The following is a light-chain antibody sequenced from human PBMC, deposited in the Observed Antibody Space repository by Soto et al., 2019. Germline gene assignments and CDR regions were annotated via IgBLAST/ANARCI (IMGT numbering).Light chain of an antibody. J-gene: IGKJ1*01. CDR1: QGIGKD. CDR2: AAS. Sequence: AIPMTQSPSSLSPSLEDKVTITSRPSQGIGKDLGWYQQKPGKAPKLLIYAASSLQSGVPSRFSGSGSGTDFTLTISSLQPEDFATYYCLQDYNYPQTFGQGTKVEIK. CDR3: LQDYNYPQT. V-gene: IGKV1-6*01.